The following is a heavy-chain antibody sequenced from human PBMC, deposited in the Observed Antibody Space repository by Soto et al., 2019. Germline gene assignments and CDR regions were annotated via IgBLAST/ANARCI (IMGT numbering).Heavy chain of an antibody. CDR1: GYTFTSYD. J-gene: IGHJ3*02. V-gene: IGHV1-8*01. Sequence: ASVKVSCKASGYTFTSYDINWVRQATGQGLEWMGWMNPNSGNTGYAQKFQGRVTMTRNTSISTAYMKLSSLRSEDTAVYYCARVMITFGGVIDNAFDIWGQGTMVTVSS. D-gene: IGHD3-16*02. CDR3: ARVMITFGGVIDNAFDI. CDR2: MNPNSGNT.